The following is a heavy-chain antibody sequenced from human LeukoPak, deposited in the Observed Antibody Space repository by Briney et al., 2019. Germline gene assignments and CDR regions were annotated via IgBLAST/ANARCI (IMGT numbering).Heavy chain of an antibody. CDR3: VRPYYGMHL. J-gene: IGHJ6*02. V-gene: IGHV3-21*01. CDR1: GFTFRSYS. CDR2: ISTSSSHI. Sequence: GGSLRLSCAASGFTFRSYSMHWVRQAPGMGLEWVSSISTSSSHIYYADSVEGRFTISRDNAKTSLYLQMNSLRAEDTAVYYCVRPYYGMHLWGQGTTVSVSS.